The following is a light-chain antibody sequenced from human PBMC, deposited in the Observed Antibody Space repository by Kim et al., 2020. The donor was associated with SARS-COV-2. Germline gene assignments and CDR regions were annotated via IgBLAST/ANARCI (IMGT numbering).Light chain of an antibody. CDR1: SLRSYY. V-gene: IGLV3-19*01. CDR2: GKN. CDR3: NSRDSNDNVV. J-gene: IGLJ2*01. Sequence: VAWGQTVRITCQGDSLRSYYATWYQKKPGQAPILVIYGKNNRPSGIPDRFSGSSSGNTASLTITGTQAGDEADYYCNSRDSNDNVVFGGGTKLTVL.